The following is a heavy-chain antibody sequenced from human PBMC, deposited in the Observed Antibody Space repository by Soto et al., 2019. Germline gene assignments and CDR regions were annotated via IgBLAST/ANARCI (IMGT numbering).Heavy chain of an antibody. CDR2: LYHIGST. CDR1: CYSISSGNY. D-gene: IGHD2-2*01. J-gene: IGHJ6*02. CDR3: RSSTSCYDESCVDV. Sequence: SETLSLTCAVSCYSISSGNYWAWIRQPPGRGLEWIGRLYHIGSTHYNTSLKSRVTISVDTSKNHFSLELSSVTAADTAIYYCRSSTSCYDESCVDVWGQGTMVTVSS. V-gene: IGHV4-38-2*01.